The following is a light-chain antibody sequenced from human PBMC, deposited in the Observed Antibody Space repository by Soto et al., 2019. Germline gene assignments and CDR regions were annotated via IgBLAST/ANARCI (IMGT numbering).Light chain of an antibody. CDR3: LVSYSGARV. Sequence: VVTQEPSLTVSPGGTVTLTCGFSTGAVTSGHYPYWFQQKPGQAPTTLIYDTDNKHSWTPARFSGSLLGGKAALTLSGAQPEDEADYYCLVSYSGARVFGGGTKLTVL. CDR1: TGAVTSGHY. CDR2: DTD. V-gene: IGLV7-46*01. J-gene: IGLJ2*01.